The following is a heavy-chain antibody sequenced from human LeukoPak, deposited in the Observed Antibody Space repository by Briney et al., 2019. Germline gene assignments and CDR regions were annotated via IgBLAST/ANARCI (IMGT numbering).Heavy chain of an antibody. CDR1: GGSISSGSYY. V-gene: IGHV4-61*02. Sequence: SETLSLTCTVSGGSISSGSYYWSWIRQPAGKGLEWIGRIYTSGSTNYNPSLKSRVTISADTSKNQFSLKLSSVTAADTAVYYCARHWRFDAFDIWGQGTMVTVSS. D-gene: IGHD1-1*01. CDR3: ARHWRFDAFDI. J-gene: IGHJ3*02. CDR2: IYTSGST.